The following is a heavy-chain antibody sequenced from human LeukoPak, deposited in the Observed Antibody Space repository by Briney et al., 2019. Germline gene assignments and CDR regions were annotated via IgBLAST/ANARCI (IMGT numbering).Heavy chain of an antibody. D-gene: IGHD3-22*01. Sequence: GESLKISCKGSGYSFTSHWSGWVRQMPGKGLEWMGIIYPGDSETRYSPSCQGQVTISADKSISTAYLQWSSLKASDTAMYYCARRYYYDSSGYYLGHDALDIWGQGTMVTVSS. CDR3: ARRYYYDSSGYYLGHDALDI. V-gene: IGHV5-51*01. CDR1: GYSFTSHW. J-gene: IGHJ3*02. CDR2: IYPGDSET.